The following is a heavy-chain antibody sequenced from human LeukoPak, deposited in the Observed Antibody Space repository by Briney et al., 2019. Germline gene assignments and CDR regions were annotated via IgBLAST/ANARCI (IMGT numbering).Heavy chain of an antibody. V-gene: IGHV4-4*07. CDR3: ARGAPYYYYMDV. Sequence: SETLSLTCTVSGGSFTSYYWSWIRQPAGKGLEWIGHIDTSGTTNYNPSLKSRVTISVDTSKNQFSLKLSSVTAADTAAYYCARGAPYYYYMDVWGKGTTVTISS. J-gene: IGHJ6*03. CDR2: IDTSGTT. CDR1: GGSFTSYY.